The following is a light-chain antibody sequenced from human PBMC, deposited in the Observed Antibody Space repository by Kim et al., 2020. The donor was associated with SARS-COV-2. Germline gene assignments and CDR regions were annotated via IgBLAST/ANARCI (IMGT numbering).Light chain of an antibody. J-gene: IGKJ1*01. V-gene: IGKV3-20*01. CDR3: QQYGSSWT. CDR1: QSVYSDY. Sequence: EIVLTQSPGTLCLSPGDRATLSCRASQSVYSDYLAWYQQKPGQAPRLLIREASIRATGIPDRFSGSGSGTDFTLTIRRLQPEDFAVYSCQQYGSSWTFGQGTKVDIK. CDR2: EAS.